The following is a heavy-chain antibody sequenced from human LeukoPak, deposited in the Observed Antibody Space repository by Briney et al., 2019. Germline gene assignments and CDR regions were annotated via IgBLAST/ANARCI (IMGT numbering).Heavy chain of an antibody. V-gene: IGHV3-30*02. CDR3: AKDRSSSFDY. Sequence: RPGGSLRLSCAASGFTFSSCGMHWVRQAPGKGLEWVAFIRYHGSDKYYADSVKGRFTISRDNSENTLYLQMNSLRAEDTAVYYCAKDRSSSFDYWGQGTLVTVSS. CDR2: IRYHGSDK. CDR1: GFTFSSCG. J-gene: IGHJ4*02. D-gene: IGHD6-13*01.